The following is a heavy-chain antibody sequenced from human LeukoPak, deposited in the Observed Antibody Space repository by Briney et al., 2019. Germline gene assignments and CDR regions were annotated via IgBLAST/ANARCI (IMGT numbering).Heavy chain of an antibody. Sequence: SETLSLTCTVSGGSISGSSYFWGWIRQPPGKGLEWIGEINHSGSTNYNPSLKSRVTISVDTSKNQFSLKLSSVTAADTAVYYCARGRGYYYDSSGYPGDYFDYWGQGTLVTASS. CDR3: ARGRGYYYDSSGYPGDYFDY. D-gene: IGHD3-22*01. V-gene: IGHV4-39*07. CDR2: INHSGST. CDR1: GGSISGSSYF. J-gene: IGHJ4*02.